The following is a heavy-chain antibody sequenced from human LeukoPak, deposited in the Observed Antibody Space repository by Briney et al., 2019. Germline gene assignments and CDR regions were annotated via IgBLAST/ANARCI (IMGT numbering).Heavy chain of an antibody. J-gene: IGHJ4*02. Sequence: GGSLGLSCAASGFTFDDYAMHWVRQAPGKGLEWVSGISWNSGSIGYADSVKGRFTISRDNAKNSLYLQMNSLRAEDTALYYCAPITLMVPGLDWGQGTLVTVSS. CDR1: GFTFDDYA. CDR2: ISWNSGSI. CDR3: APITLMVPGLD. V-gene: IGHV3-9*01. D-gene: IGHD2-8*01.